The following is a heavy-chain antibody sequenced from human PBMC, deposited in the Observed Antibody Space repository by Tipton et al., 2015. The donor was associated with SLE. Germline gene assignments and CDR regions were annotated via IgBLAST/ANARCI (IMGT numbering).Heavy chain of an antibody. CDR3: ASSGRERWLQPRDY. V-gene: IGHV4-61*01. CDR2: IYYSGST. Sequence: TLSLTCTVSGGSVSSGSYYWSWIRQPPGKGLEWIGYIYYSGSTNYNPSLKSRVTISVDTSKNQFSLKLSSVTAADTAVYYCASSGRERWLQPRDYWGQGNLVTVPS. D-gene: IGHD5-24*01. J-gene: IGHJ4*02. CDR1: GGSVSSGSYY.